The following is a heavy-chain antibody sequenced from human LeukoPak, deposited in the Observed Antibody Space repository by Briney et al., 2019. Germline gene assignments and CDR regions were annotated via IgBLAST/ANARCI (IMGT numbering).Heavy chain of an antibody. J-gene: IGHJ4*02. Sequence: PSQTLSLTCPVSSCSISSGFYYWSWIRQHPGKGLEWLGCIYYSGTTYYNPSLKSRVTISVDTSKNQLSLKMSSVTAADTAVYYCARGVRWLQLSYFDYWGQGTLVTVSS. CDR3: ARGVRWLQLSYFDY. CDR1: SCSISSGFYY. V-gene: IGHV4-31*03. D-gene: IGHD5-24*01. CDR2: IYYSGTT.